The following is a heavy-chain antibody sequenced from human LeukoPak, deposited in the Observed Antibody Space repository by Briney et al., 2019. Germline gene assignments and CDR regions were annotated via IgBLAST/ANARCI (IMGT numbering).Heavy chain of an antibody. Sequence: KSGESLKISCKGSGYSFTSYWIGWVRQMPGKGLEWMGIIYPGDSDTRYSPSFRGHVTISADKSINTAYLQWSSLKASDTAMYYCARRSEQTPYFVYWGQGTLVTVSS. CDR2: IYPGDSDT. CDR3: ARRSEQTPYFVY. CDR1: GYSFTSYW. V-gene: IGHV5-51*01. J-gene: IGHJ4*02. D-gene: IGHD2-15*01.